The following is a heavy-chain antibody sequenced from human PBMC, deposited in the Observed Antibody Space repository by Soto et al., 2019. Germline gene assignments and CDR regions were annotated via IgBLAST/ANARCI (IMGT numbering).Heavy chain of an antibody. D-gene: IGHD2-2*02. J-gene: IGHJ5*02. V-gene: IGHV3-74*01. CDR3: AREAVQYTLDP. Sequence: EVRLVESGGGLVQPGGSLRLSCAATGFTFSSYWMHWVRQAPGKGLVWVSRINSDGSSTSYADSVKGRFTISRDNAKNTLYLQMNSLRAEYTAVYYCAREAVQYTLDPWGQGTLVTVSS. CDR2: INSDGSST. CDR1: GFTFSSYW.